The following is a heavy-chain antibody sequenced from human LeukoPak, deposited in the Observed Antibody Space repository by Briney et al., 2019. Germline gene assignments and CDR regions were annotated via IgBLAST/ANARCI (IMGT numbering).Heavy chain of an antibody. CDR3: ARDASSGWYGHAFDI. V-gene: IGHV4-34*01. CDR1: GGSFSGYY. J-gene: IGHJ3*02. Sequence: SETLSLTCAVYGGSFSGYYWSWIRKPPGKGLEWIGEINHSGSTNYNPSLKGRVTISVDTSKNQFSLKLSSVTAADTAVYYCARDASSGWYGHAFDIWGQGTMVTVPS. D-gene: IGHD6-19*01. CDR2: INHSGST.